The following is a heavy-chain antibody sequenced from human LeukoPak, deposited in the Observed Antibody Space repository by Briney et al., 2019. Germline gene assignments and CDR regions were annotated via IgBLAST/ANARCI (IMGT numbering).Heavy chain of an antibody. CDR3: ARDRRRYSSSWDALDY. CDR1: GFTFDDYG. V-gene: IGHV3-20*04. Sequence: RSGGSLRLSCAASGFTFDDYGMSWVRQAPGKGLEWVSGINWNGGSTGYADSVKGRFTISRDNSKNTLYLQMNSLRAEDTAVYYCARDRRRYSSSWDALDYWGQGTLVTVSS. J-gene: IGHJ4*02. CDR2: INWNGGST. D-gene: IGHD6-13*01.